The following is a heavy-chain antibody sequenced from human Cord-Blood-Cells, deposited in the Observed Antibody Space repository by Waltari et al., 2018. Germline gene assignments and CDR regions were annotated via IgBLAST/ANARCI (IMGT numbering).Heavy chain of an antibody. CDR2: MYPGASDT. D-gene: IGHD3-3*01. CDR1: GYSFTSYW. V-gene: IGHV5-51*03. J-gene: IGHJ3*02. CDR3: ARRSYYDFWSGYRGAFDS. Sequence: EVQLVQSGAEVKKPGESLKISCKGSGYSFTSYWIGWVRQMPGNGLGWMGIMYPGASDTRNSPAVQGQVTISADKSISTAYLQWSSLKASDTAMYYCARRSYYDFWSGYRGAFDSWGQGTMVTVSS.